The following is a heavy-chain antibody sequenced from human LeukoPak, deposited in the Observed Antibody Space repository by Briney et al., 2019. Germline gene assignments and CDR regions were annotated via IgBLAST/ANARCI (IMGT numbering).Heavy chain of an antibody. J-gene: IGHJ4*02. V-gene: IGHV3-48*03. D-gene: IGHD3-10*02. CDR1: GFTLSSYE. CDR3: ARGSFTMIGY. Sequence: GSLRLSCPASGFTLSSYEMTCVRQAPGKGLEWVSYSRSSGGTIYYAGSVKGRFTISRDNAKNSVYLQMDGRRAEDTAVYYCARGSFTMIGYWGQGTLVTVSS. CDR2: SRSSGGTI.